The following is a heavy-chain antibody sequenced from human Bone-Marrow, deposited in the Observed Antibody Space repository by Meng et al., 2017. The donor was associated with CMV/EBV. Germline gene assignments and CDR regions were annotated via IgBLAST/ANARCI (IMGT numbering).Heavy chain of an antibody. CDR1: GFTFSSYA. Sequence: GRSLKISCAASGFTFSSYAMSWVRQAPGKGLEWVSAISGSGGSTYYADSVKGRFTISRDNSKNTLYLQMNSLRAEDTAVYYCARVGVSVDYWGQGTLVTVSS. V-gene: IGHV3-23*01. CDR3: ARVGVSVDY. CDR2: ISGSGGST. D-gene: IGHD6-13*01. J-gene: IGHJ4*02.